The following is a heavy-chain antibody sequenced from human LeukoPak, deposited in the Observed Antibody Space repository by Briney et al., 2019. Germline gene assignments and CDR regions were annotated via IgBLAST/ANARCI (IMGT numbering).Heavy chain of an antibody. Sequence: PGGSLRLSCAVSGFAFGTYAMSWVRQAPGMGLEWVSNISADGQVTYYADSVEGRLTVSRDNSKSTLYLQLNSLRAEDAATYYCARDPYNTILYRLAHWGQGTLVTVSS. J-gene: IGHJ4*02. D-gene: IGHD3-10*01. CDR1: GFAFGTYA. CDR3: ARDPYNTILYRLAH. V-gene: IGHV3-23*01. CDR2: ISADGQVT.